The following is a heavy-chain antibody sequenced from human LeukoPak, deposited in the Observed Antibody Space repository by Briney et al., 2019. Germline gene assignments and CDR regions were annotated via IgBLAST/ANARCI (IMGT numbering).Heavy chain of an antibody. V-gene: IGHV4-31*03. J-gene: IGHJ3*02. CDR2: IYYSGST. CDR1: GGSISSGGYY. Sequence: PSETLSLTCTVSGGSISSGGYYWSWIRQHPGKGLEWIGYIYYSGSTYYNPSLKSRVTISVDTSKNQFSLKLSSVTAADTAVYYCASSMPDDYGDGTDAFDIWGQGTMVTVSS. D-gene: IGHD4-17*01. CDR3: ASSMPDDYGDGTDAFDI.